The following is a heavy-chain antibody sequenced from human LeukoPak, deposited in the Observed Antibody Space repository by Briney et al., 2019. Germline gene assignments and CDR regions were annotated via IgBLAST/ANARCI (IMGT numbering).Heavy chain of an antibody. CDR2: ISGSGGST. CDR3: VAAGNYYYYMDV. V-gene: IGHV3-23*01. J-gene: IGHJ6*03. D-gene: IGHD6-25*01. Sequence: GGSLRLSCAASGFTFSSYWMHWVRQAPGKGLGWVSAISGSGGSTYYADSVKGRFTISRDNSKNTLYLQMNSLRAEDTAVYYCVAAGNYYYYMDVWGKGTTVTVSS. CDR1: GFTFSSYW.